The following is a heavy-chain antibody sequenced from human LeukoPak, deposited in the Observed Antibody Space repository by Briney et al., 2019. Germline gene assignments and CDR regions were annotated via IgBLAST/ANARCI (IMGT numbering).Heavy chain of an antibody. CDR2: IDPSDSYT. Sequence: GESLKISCKGSGYSFTSHWISWVRQMPGKGLEWMGNIDPSDSYTNYSPSFQGHVTISADKSISTAYLQWSSLKASDTAMYYSAKLTPYCSGGSCTYYYYGMDVWGQGTTVTVSS. V-gene: IGHV5-10-1*01. D-gene: IGHD2-15*01. CDR1: GYSFTSHW. J-gene: IGHJ6*02. CDR3: AKLTPYCSGGSCTYYYYGMDV.